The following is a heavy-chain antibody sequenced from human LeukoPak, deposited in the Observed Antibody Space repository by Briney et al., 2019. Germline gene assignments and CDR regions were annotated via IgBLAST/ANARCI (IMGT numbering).Heavy chain of an antibody. V-gene: IGHV1-8*01. D-gene: IGHD2-15*01. Sequence: GASVKVSCKASGYTFTSYDINWVRQATGQGLEWMGWMNPNSGNTGYAQKFQGRVTITRNTSISTAYMELSSLRSEDTAVYYCARGVYEGWLLHDYYYMDVWGKGTTVTVSS. CDR2: MNPNSGNT. J-gene: IGHJ6*03. CDR1: GYTFTSYD. CDR3: ARGVYEGWLLHDYYYMDV.